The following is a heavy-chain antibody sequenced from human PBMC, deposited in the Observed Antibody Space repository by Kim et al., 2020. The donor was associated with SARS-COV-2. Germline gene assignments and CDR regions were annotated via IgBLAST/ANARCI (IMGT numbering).Heavy chain of an antibody. CDR1: GFIFSSYG. V-gene: IGHV3-33*01. J-gene: IGHJ4*02. CDR2: IWYDGSNK. CDR3: ARVLSYCSTTSCYLDY. D-gene: IGHD2-2*01. Sequence: GGSLRLSCAASGFIFSSYGMHWVRQAPGKGLEWVAVIWYDGSNKYYGDSVKGRFTISRDNSKNTLYLQMNSLRAEDTAVYFCARVLSYCSTTSCYLDYWGQGTLLTVSS.